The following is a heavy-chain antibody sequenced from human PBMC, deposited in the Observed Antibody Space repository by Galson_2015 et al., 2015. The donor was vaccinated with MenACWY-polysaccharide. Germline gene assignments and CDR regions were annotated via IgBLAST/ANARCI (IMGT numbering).Heavy chain of an antibody. CDR1: GYTFTSYG. CDR3: ARVHPYCTSSSCRDY. V-gene: IGHV1-18*01. CDR2: ISAYSGNT. Sequence: SVKVSCKAPGYTFTSYGISWVRQAPGQGLEWMGWISAYSGNTNYAQKFQGRVTMTTDTSTSTADIELRSLRSDDTAMYYCARVHPYCTSSSCRDYWGQRTLVTAAS. D-gene: IGHD2-2*01. J-gene: IGHJ4*02.